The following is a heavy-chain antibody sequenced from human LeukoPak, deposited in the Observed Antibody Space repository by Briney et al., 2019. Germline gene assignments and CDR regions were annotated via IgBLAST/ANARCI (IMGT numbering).Heavy chain of an antibody. V-gene: IGHV4-34*01. D-gene: IGHD2-15*01. Sequence: GSLRLSCAASGFTVSSKYMSWVRQPPGKGLEWIGEINHSGGTNYNPSLKSRVTISVDTSKNQFSLKLSSVTAADTAVYYCARRRELRCSGGSCYSITPQRWFDPWGQGTLVTVSS. CDR2: INHSGGT. J-gene: IGHJ5*02. CDR1: GFTVSSKY. CDR3: ARRRELRCSGGSCYSITPQRWFDP.